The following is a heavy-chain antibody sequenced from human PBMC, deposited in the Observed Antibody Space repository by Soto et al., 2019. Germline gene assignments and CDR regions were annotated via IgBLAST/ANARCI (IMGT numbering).Heavy chain of an antibody. D-gene: IGHD6-25*01. CDR2: INPNSGGT. V-gene: IGHV1-2*02. CDR3: AREPHSGWRSYYYYGMDV. J-gene: IGHJ6*02. CDR1: GYTFTGYY. Sequence: GASVKVSCKASGYTFTGYYMHWVRQAPGQGLEWMGWINPNSGGTNYAQKFQGRVTMTRDTSISTAYMELSRLRSDDTAVYYCAREPHSGWRSYYYYGMDVWGQGTTVTVSS.